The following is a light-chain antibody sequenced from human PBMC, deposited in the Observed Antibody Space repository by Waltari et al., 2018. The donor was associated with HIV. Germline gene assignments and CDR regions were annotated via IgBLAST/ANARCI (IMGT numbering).Light chain of an antibody. CDR2: DVN. J-gene: IGLJ3*02. CDR3: CSYAGSYTWV. V-gene: IGLV2-11*01. CDR1: SSDVGTYNY. Sequence: QSALTQPRSVSGSPGQSVTISCTGTSSDVGTYNYVSWYQQHPGKAPKLMLYDVNKRPSGVPDGISGYKSGNTASLTVSGLQADDEADYYCCSYAGSYTWVFGGGTKLTVL.